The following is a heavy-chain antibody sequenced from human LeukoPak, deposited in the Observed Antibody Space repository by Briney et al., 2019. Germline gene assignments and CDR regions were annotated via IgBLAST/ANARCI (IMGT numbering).Heavy chain of an antibody. CDR3: ARDKSRTGKTFTWYFDL. V-gene: IGHV4-59*12. D-gene: IGHD7-27*01. Sequence: PSGTLSLTCTVSGGSISSYYWSWIRQPPGKGLEWIGYIYYSGSTNYNPSLKSRVTISVDTSKNQFSLKLSSVTAADTAVYYCARDKSRTGKTFTWYFDLWGRGTLVTVSS. CDR1: GGSISSYY. J-gene: IGHJ2*01. CDR2: IYYSGST.